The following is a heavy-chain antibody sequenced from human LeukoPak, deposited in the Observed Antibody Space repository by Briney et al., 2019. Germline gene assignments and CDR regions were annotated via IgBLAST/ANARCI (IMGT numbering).Heavy chain of an antibody. V-gene: IGHV4-39*02. CDR2: IYYSGST. Sequence: PSETLSLTCTVSGGSISDIINYWGWIRQPPGKGLEWIGSIYYSGSTSYNPSLKSRVTISVDTSKNQFFLKLSSVTAADRAVYYRARDTHNAATDAFDIWGQGTMVTVSS. J-gene: IGHJ3*02. CDR3: ARDTHNAATDAFDI. D-gene: IGHD1-26*01. CDR1: GGSISDIINY.